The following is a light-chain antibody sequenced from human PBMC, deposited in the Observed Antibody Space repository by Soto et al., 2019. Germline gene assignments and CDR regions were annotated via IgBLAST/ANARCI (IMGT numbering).Light chain of an antibody. CDR1: QSVLYTYNNKNY. J-gene: IGKJ1*01. V-gene: IGKV4-1*01. Sequence: DIVMTQSPDSLAVSLGERATINCKSSQSVLYTYNNKNYLAWYQQKPGQPPKLLIYWASTRESGVPDRFSGRGSGTDFTLTISSLQAEDVAVYYCQHYYSTPRRSFGQGTKVEIK. CDR2: WAS. CDR3: QHYYSTPRRS.